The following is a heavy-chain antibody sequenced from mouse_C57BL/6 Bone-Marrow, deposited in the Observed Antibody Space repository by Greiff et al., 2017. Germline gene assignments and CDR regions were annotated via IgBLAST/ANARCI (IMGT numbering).Heavy chain of an antibody. CDR3: ARDYGSYAMDY. V-gene: IGHV7-1*01. CDR2: SRNKANDYTT. D-gene: IGHD1-1*01. CDR1: GFTFSDFY. J-gene: IGHJ4*01. Sequence: EVQGVESGGGLVQSGRSLRLSCATSGFTFSDFYMEWVRQAPGKGLEWIAASRNKANDYTTEYSASVKGRFIVSRDTSQSILYLQMNALRAEDTAIYYCARDYGSYAMDYWGQGTSVTVSS.